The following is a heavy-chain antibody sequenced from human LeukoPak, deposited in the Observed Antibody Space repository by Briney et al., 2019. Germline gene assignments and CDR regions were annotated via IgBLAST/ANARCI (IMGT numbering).Heavy chain of an antibody. V-gene: IGHV3-21*01. Sequence: GGSLRLSCAASGFTFSSYSMNWVRQAPGKGLEWVSSISSSSSYIYYADSVKGRFTISRDNAKNLLYLQMNSLRAEDTAVYYCARDGSGSYYDDYWGQGTLVTVSS. CDR3: ARDGSGSYYDDY. D-gene: IGHD3-10*01. J-gene: IGHJ4*02. CDR2: ISSSSSYI. CDR1: GFTFSSYS.